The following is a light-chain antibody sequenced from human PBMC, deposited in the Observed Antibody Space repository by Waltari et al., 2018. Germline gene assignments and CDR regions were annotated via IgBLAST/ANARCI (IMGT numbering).Light chain of an antibody. CDR1: SSDVGGSNY. Sequence: QSALTQPASVSGSPGQSITISCTGTSSDVGGSNYVSWYQQHPGKVPQLMTYDVNNRPSGVSNRFSGSKSGKTASLTISALQAEDEADYYCNSWTDSDSLKLLFGRGTKLTVL. J-gene: IGLJ2*01. CDR3: NSWTDSDSLKLL. CDR2: DVN. V-gene: IGLV2-14*03.